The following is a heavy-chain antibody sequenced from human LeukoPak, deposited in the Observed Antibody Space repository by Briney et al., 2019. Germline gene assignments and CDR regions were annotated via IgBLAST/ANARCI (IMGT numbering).Heavy chain of an antibody. CDR1: GYTLTEIS. Sequence: ASVKVSCKVSGYTLTEISMHWVRQAPGKGLEWMGGFDPEDGERIYAQKFQGRVTMTEVTSTDTAYMELSSLRSEDTAVYYCATATPMVRGVERFDYWGQGTLVTVSS. J-gene: IGHJ4*02. D-gene: IGHD3-10*01. V-gene: IGHV1-24*01. CDR3: ATATPMVRGVERFDY. CDR2: FDPEDGER.